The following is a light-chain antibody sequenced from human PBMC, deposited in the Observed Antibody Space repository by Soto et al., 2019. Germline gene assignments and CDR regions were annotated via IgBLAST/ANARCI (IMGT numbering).Light chain of an antibody. Sequence: QSVLTQPPSASGTPGQRVTISCSGSSSNIGSNIVNWYQQVPGMAPKPLIFSDRLRSSGVPDRFSGSKSGTSASLAISGLQSEDEAYYYCAAWDDSLQAVLFGGGTKLTVL. CDR2: SDR. CDR3: AAWDDSLQAVL. J-gene: IGLJ3*02. CDR1: SSNIGSNI. V-gene: IGLV1-44*01.